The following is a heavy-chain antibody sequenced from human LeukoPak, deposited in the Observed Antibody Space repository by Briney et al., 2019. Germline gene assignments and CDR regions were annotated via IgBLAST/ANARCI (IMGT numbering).Heavy chain of an antibody. V-gene: IGHV4-59*01. CDR2: IYYSGST. CDR3: ARGRKVVAGGWFDP. D-gene: IGHD2-15*01. J-gene: IGHJ5*02. Sequence: PSETLSLTCTVSGGSISSYYWSWIRQPPGKGLEWIGYIYYSGSTNYNPSLKSRVTISVDTSKNQFSLKLSSVTAADTAVYYCARGRKVVAGGWFDPWGQGTLVTVSS. CDR1: GGSISSYY.